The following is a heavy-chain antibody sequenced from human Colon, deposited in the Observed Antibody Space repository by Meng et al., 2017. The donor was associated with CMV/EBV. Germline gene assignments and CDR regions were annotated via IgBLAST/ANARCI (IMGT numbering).Heavy chain of an antibody. Sequence: VSDGSVNSDDAFWSWLRQPPGKGLEWIGYIHYSGNTNYNPSLKSRVTMSIETSKNQFSLTLFSVTAADTAVYYCARDVMLPAPFFDPWGQGTLVTVS. V-gene: IGHV4-61*08. J-gene: IGHJ5*02. D-gene: IGHD2-2*01. CDR1: DGSVNSDDAF. CDR2: IHYSGNT. CDR3: ARDVMLPAPFFDP.